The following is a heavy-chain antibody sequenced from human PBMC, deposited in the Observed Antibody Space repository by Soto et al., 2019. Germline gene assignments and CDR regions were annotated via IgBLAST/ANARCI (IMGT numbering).Heavy chain of an antibody. CDR2: IWYDGSNK. CDR1: GFTFSSYG. D-gene: IGHD4-17*01. Sequence: QVQLVESGGGVVQPGRSLRLSCAASGFTFSSYGMHWVRQAPGKGLEWVAVIWYDGSNKYYADSVKGRFTISRDNSKNTLYLQMNSLRAEDTAVHYCARTVDYGDYRDDYWGQGTLVTVSS. CDR3: ARTVDYGDYRDDY. J-gene: IGHJ4*02. V-gene: IGHV3-33*01.